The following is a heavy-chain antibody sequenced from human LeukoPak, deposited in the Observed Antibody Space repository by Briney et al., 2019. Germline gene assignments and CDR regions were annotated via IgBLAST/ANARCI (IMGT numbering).Heavy chain of an antibody. Sequence: PSETLSLTCTVSGGSISSSSYYWGWIRQPPGKGLEWIGSIYYSGSTYYNPSLKSRVTISVDTSKNQFSLKLSSVTAADTAVYYCARVKVARYREYYYYYYMDVWGKGTTVAVSS. CDR1: GGSISSSSYY. J-gene: IGHJ6*03. CDR2: IYYSGST. D-gene: IGHD2-15*01. V-gene: IGHV4-39*07. CDR3: ARVKVARYREYYYYYYMDV.